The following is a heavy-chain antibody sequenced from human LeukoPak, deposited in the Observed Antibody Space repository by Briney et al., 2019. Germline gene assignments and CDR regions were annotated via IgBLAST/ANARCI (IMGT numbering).Heavy chain of an antibody. CDR2: IIGSGVST. J-gene: IGHJ4*02. D-gene: IGHD2-2*01. CDR3: AKPRILYYCSSTSCHEGGFDC. CDR1: GFTFSSYP. V-gene: IGHV3-23*01. Sequence: PGGSLRLSCAASGFTFSSYPMSGVPQAPGKGLEWVSPIIGSGVSTYYADSVKGRFTISRDNSKNTLYLQMNSLRAEDTAVYYCAKPRILYYCSSTSCHEGGFDCWGQGTLVTVSS.